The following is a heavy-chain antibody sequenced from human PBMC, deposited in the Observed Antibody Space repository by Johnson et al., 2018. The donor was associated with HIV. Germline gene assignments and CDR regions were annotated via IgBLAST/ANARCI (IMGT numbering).Heavy chain of an antibody. CDR2: INWTSGSL. CDR3: VRGDYDRSDAFDI. CDR1: GFTFGDYG. J-gene: IGHJ3*02. Sequence: VQLVESGGGVVRPGGSLRLSCAASGFTFGDYGMSWVRQAPGKGLEWVSGINWTSGSLGYADSVKGRFTISRDNAKNSLYLQMNSLRAEDTALYYCVRGDYDRSDAFDIWGQGTMVTVSS. D-gene: IGHD3-22*01. V-gene: IGHV3-20*04.